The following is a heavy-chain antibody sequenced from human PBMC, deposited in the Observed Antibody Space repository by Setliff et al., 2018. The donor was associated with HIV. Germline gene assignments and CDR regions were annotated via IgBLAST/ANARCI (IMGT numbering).Heavy chain of an antibody. CDR2: INEGGSDQ. V-gene: IGHV3-7*03. Sequence: GGSLRLSCAGSGFTFTNRYMSWVRQAPGKGLEWVANINEGGSDQYYVDSVKGRFTISRDNAKNSLYLQMNSLRAEDTAIYYCALLWPFDYWGQGTQVTVPS. D-gene: IGHD1-26*01. CDR3: ALLWPFDY. J-gene: IGHJ4*02. CDR1: GFTFTNRY.